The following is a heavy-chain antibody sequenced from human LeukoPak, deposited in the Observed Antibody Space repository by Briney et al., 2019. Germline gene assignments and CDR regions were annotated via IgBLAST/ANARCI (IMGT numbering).Heavy chain of an antibody. CDR1: GYTFTGYY. V-gene: IGHV1-2*02. CDR2: INPSSGGA. J-gene: IGHJ4*02. D-gene: IGHD6-19*01. Sequence: ASVKVSCKASGYTFTGYYVHWVRQAPGQGLEWMGWINPSSGGANYAQKFQGRVTMARDTSISTAYVELSRLRSDDTAVYYCADEFGLKWLADWGQGTLVTVSS. CDR3: ADEFGLKWLAD.